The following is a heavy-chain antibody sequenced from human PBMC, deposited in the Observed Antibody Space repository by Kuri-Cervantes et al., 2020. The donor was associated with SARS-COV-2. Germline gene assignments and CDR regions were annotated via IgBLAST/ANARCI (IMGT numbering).Heavy chain of an antibody. V-gene: IGHV4-39*07. J-gene: IGHJ4*02. Sequence: GSLRLSCTVSGDSINNSSHYWAWIRQPPGKGLELIGHIHKSWSSYYNPSLRNRVSISVDTSKNQFSLRLSSVTAADTATYYCAHRLGYSYGFYFDYWGQGTLVTVSS. CDR3: AHRLGYSYGFYFDY. D-gene: IGHD5-18*01. CDR2: IHKSWSS. CDR1: GDSINNSSHY.